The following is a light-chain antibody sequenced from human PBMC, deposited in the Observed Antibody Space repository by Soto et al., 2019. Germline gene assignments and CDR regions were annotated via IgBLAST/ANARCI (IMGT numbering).Light chain of an antibody. Sequence: QSVLTQPASVSGSPGQSITISCTGTSSDVGGYNYVSWYQQHPGKAPKLMIYDVSNRPSGFSNRFSGSKSGNTASLTISGLQAEKEADYYCSSYPCRSSLYFFGTGTKVPVL. V-gene: IGLV2-14*01. CDR1: SSDVGGYNY. J-gene: IGLJ1*01. CDR2: DVS. CDR3: SSYPCRSSLYF.